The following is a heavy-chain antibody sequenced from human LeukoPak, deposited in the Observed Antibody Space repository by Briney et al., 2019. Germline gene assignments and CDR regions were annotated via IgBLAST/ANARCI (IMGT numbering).Heavy chain of an antibody. CDR1: GFTFSSYA. V-gene: IGHV3-23*01. J-gene: IGHJ6*03. CDR2: ISGSGGST. Sequence: SGGSLRLSCAASGFTFSSYAMNWVRQAPGKGLEWVSGISGSGGSTYYADSVKGRFTISRDNSKNTLYLLMNSLRAEDTAVYYCAREGVPYYYYYMDVWGKGTTVTVSS. CDR3: AREGVPYYYYYMDV.